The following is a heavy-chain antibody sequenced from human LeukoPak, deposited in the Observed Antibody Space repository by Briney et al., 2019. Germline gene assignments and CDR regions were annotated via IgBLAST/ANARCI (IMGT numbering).Heavy chain of an antibody. CDR1: GFSFGYYA. V-gene: IGHV3-20*01. D-gene: IGHD1-26*01. J-gene: IGHJ4*02. Sequence: GGSLRLSCAASGFSFGYYAMSWVRQAPGKGLEWISGINGGGDTTGYVDSVKGRFTISRDNAKNSVYLQMNSLRAEDTAFYHCARGGYSGTYNDYWGQGALVTVSS. CDR2: INGGGDTT. CDR3: ARGGYSGTYNDY.